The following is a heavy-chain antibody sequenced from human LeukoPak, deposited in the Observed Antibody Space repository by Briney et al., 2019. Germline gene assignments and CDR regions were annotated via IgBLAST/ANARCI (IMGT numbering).Heavy chain of an antibody. CDR3: ARGPAFDI. CDR1: GGSFSGYY. Sequence: SETLSLTCAVYGGSFSGYYWSWIRQPPGKGLEWIGEINHSGSANYNPSLKSRVTISVDTSKNQFSLKLSSVTAADTAVYYCARGPAFDIWGQGTMVTVSS. CDR2: INHSGSA. J-gene: IGHJ3*02. V-gene: IGHV4-34*01.